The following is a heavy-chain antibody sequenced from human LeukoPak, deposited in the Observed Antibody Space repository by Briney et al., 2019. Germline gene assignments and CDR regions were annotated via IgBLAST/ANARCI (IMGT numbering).Heavy chain of an antibody. J-gene: IGHJ3*02. V-gene: IGHV3-48*02. D-gene: IGHD3-22*01. CDR1: GFTFSSYS. CDR3: ARDRTYYYDSSGLTDAFDI. Sequence: GGSLRLSCAASGFTFSSYSMNWVRQAPGKGLEWVSYISSSSSTIYYADSVKGRFTISRDNAKNSLYLQMNSLRDEDTAVYYCARDRTYYYDSSGLTDAFDIWGQGTMVTVSS. CDR2: ISSSSSTI.